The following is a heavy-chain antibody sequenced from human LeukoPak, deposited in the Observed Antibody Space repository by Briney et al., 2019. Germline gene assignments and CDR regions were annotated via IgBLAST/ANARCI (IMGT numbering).Heavy chain of an antibody. CDR1: GFTFEDYA. J-gene: IGHJ4*02. D-gene: IGHD1-26*01. CDR2: ISWNSGNV. Sequence: GGSLRLSCAASGFTFEDYAMYWVRQAPGKGLEWVSGISWNSGNVGYADSVKGRFTISRDNAKNSLYLQMNGLRTEDTALYYCAKGVAGATAQIDFWGQGTLVTVSS. CDR3: AKGVAGATAQIDF. V-gene: IGHV3-9*01.